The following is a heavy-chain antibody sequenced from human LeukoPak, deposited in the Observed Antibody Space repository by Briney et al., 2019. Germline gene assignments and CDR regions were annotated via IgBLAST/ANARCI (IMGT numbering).Heavy chain of an antibody. D-gene: IGHD2/OR15-2a*01. CDR3: AGGLKSFQNYYYYYMGV. J-gene: IGHJ6*03. CDR1: GYTFTSYD. CDR2: MNPNSGNT. V-gene: IGHV1-8*01. Sequence: ASVKVSCKASGYTFTSYDINWVRQATGQGLEWVGWMNPNSGNTGYAQKFQGRVTMTRNTSISTAYMELSSLRSEDTAVYYCAGGLKSFQNYYYYYMGVWGKGTTVTVSS.